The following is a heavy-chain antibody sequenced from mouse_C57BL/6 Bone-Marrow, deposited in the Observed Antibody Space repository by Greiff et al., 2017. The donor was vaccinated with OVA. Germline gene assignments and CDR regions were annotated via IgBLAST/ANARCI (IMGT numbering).Heavy chain of an antibody. CDR2: IYPGSGST. J-gene: IGHJ2*01. CDR3: ARSHYDYDGFYY. CDR1: GYTFTSYW. V-gene: IGHV1-55*01. Sequence: VQLQQPGAELVKPGASVKMSCKASGYTFTSYWITWVKQRPGQGLEWIGDIYPGSGSTNYNEKFKSKATLTVDTSSSTAYMQLSSLTSEDSAVYYCARSHYDYDGFYYWGQGTTLTVSS. D-gene: IGHD2-4*01.